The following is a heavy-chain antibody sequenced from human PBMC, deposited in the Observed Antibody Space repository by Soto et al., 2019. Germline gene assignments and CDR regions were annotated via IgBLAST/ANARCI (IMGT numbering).Heavy chain of an antibody. V-gene: IGHV3-7*03. D-gene: IGHD1-26*01. CDR3: ARRGRRSGNYDDAFDI. J-gene: IGHJ3*02. Sequence: PGGSLRLSCAASGFTFSGYWISWARQAPWKGLEWVANIKQDGSENYFVDSVKGRFTISRDNAKNSLYLQMNSLKTDDTAVYYCARRGRRSGNYDDAFDICGQGTMVAVSS. CDR1: GFTFSGYW. CDR2: IKQDGSEN.